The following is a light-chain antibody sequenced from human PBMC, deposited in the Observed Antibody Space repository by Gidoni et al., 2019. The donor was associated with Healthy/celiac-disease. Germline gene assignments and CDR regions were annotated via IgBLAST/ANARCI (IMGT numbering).Light chain of an antibody. CDR2: AAS. V-gene: IGKV1-8*01. CDR1: QGISSY. J-gene: IGKJ2*01. CDR3: QQYYSYPYT. Sequence: AIRMTQSPSSFSASTGDRFTITSRASQGISSYLAWYQQKPGKAPKLLIYAASTLQSGVPSRFSGSGSGTDFTLTISCLQSEDFATYYCQQYYSYPYTFGQGTKLEIK.